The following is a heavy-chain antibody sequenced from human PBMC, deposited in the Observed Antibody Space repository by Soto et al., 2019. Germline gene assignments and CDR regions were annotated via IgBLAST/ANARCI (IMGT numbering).Heavy chain of an antibody. Sequence: QVQLVESGGGVVQPGRSLRLSCAASGFTFSSYGMHWVRQAPGKGLEWVAVIWYDGSNKYYADSVKGRFTISRDNSKNKMYLKMNSLRADEPAVYYCARAYCSGGISPPYYYGMDVWGQGTTVPVSS. CDR3: ARAYCSGGISPPYYYGMDV. CDR1: GFTFSSYG. V-gene: IGHV3-33*01. CDR2: IWYDGSNK. J-gene: IGHJ6*02. D-gene: IGHD2-15*01.